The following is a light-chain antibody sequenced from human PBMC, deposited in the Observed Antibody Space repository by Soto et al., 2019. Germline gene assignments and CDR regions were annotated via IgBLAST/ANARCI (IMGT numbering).Light chain of an antibody. CDR2: GAS. CDR3: QQDVRLPT. V-gene: IGKV3-20*01. J-gene: IGKJ1*01. CDR1: TRWSKSN. Sequence: FLQCTRAVFVYPGDSNTLSCRGLTRWSKSNLAWYQHKPGQAPRLLIYGASNRATGIPDRFSGSGSGTDFTLTISRLEPEDFAVYYCQQDVRLPTVGHRTMVDI.